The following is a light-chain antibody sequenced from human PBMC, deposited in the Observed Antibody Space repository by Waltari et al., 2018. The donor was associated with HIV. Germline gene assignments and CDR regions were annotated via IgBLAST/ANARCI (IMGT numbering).Light chain of an antibody. V-gene: IGLV2-14*01. CDR3: SSYTSSSTLV. CDR2: EVR. J-gene: IGLJ2*01. Sequence: QSALTQPASVSGSPGQSITISCTGTRSDVGGYNFVSWFQHHPGKAPKVMIYEVRNRPSGVSHRFSGSKSGNTVALTISGLQAEDEADYYCSSYTSSSTLVFGGGTKLTVL. CDR1: RSDVGGYNF.